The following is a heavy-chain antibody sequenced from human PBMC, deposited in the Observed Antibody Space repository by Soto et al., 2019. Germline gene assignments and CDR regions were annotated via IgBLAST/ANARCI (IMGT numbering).Heavy chain of an antibody. V-gene: IGHV1-69*13. Sequence: SVKVSCKASGGTFSSYAISWVRQAPGQGLEWMGGIIPIFGTANFTQKFQGRVTITADESTSTAYMELSSLRSEDTAVYYCARGRGNYDFWSGYYPANSYFYYYGMDVWGQGTTVTVSS. J-gene: IGHJ6*02. CDR2: IIPIFGTA. CDR3: ARGRGNYDFWSGYYPANSYFYYYGMDV. CDR1: GGTFSSYA. D-gene: IGHD3-3*01.